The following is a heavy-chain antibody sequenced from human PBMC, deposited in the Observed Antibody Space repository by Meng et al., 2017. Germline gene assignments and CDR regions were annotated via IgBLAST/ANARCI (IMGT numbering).Heavy chain of an antibody. CDR1: GGTFSSYA. CDR2: IIPIFGTA. J-gene: IGHJ5*02. V-gene: IGHV1-69*05. D-gene: IGHD6-13*01. CDR3: ARGGIAAALPWFDP. Sequence: QGQLVQSGAEVKKPGSPVKVACKASGGTFSSYAISWVRQAPGQGLEWMGGIIPIFGTANYAQKFQGRVTITTDESTSTAYMELSSLRSEDTAVYYCARGGIAAALPWFDPWGQGTLVTVSS.